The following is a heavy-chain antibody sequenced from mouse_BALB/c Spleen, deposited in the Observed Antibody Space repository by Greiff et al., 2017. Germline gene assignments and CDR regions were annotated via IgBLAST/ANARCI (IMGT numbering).Heavy chain of an antibody. V-gene: IGHV7-3*02. CDR1: GFTFTDYY. D-gene: IGHD1-1*01. Sequence: EVLLVESGGGLVQPGGSLRLSCATSGFTFTDYYMSWVRQPPGKALEWLGFIRNKANGYTTEYSASVKGRFTISRDTSQSILYLQMNTLRAEDSATYYCARDMGTTVVEGAMDYWGQGTSVTVSS. CDR2: IRNKANGYTT. CDR3: ARDMGTTVVEGAMDY. J-gene: IGHJ4*01.